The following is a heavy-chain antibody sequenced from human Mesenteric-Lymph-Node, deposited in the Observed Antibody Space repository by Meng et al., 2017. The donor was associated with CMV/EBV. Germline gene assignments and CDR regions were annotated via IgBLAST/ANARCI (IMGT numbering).Heavy chain of an antibody. CDR1: GDSFSSDTAG. CDR2: TYYRSKWSY. V-gene: IGHV6-1*01. Sequence: ISGDSFSSDTAGESWVRQSPSRGIEGLTRTYYRSKWSYDNALSVKSRITIIPDTSKNQFSLQLNSVTPEDTAVYYCARDRWGFVDYWGQGTLVTVSS. CDR3: ARDRWGFVDY. D-gene: IGHD2-21*01. J-gene: IGHJ4*02.